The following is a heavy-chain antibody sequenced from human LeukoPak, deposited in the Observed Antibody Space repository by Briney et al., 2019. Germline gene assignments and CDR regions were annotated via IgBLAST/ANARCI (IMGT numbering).Heavy chain of an antibody. J-gene: IGHJ4*02. D-gene: IGHD5-18*01. CDR1: GFTFSSYA. Sequence: GGSLRLSCAASGFTFSSYAMHWVRQAPGKGLEWVSSISSSSSYIYYADSVKGRFTISRDTAKNSLYLQMNSLRAEDTAVYYCARDYRYGYFDYWGQGTLVTVSS. CDR2: ISSSSSYI. CDR3: ARDYRYGYFDY. V-gene: IGHV3-21*01.